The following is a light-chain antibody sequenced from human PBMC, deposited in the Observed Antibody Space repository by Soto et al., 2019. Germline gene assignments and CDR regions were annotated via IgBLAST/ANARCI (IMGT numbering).Light chain of an antibody. CDR2: GAS. V-gene: IGKV3-15*01. Sequence: EVVMTQSPGTLSVSLGESATLSCRASQSVDGYLAWYQQKPGQAPRRLIYGASTRATGVTARFRGGGSGTEFTLTISSRQSEDSAVYYCQQYHKWPPITFGQGTRLEIK. J-gene: IGKJ5*01. CDR3: QQYHKWPPIT. CDR1: QSVDGY.